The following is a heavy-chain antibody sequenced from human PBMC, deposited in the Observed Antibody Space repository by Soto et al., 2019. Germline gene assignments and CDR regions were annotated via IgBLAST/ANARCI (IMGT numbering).Heavy chain of an antibody. CDR1: GVPISGSDYH. V-gene: IGHV4-30-4*01. CDR3: ARGSAAKRYFDL. D-gene: IGHD5-18*01. Sequence: QVQLEESGPGLVKPSQTLSLMCTVSGVPISGSDYHWSWIRQSPVKGLEWIGYIFPSGATHYNSSLGSRITMSVETSKSQCALRLTAVTAADTAVYFCARGSAAKRYFDLWGRGTLVTVSS. J-gene: IGHJ2*01. CDR2: IFPSGAT.